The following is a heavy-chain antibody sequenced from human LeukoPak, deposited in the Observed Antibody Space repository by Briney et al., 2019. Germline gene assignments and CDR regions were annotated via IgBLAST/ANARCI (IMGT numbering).Heavy chain of an antibody. CDR2: IGPSSGGT. CDR1: GYTFTGYY. CDR3: ARVILRYFDWLPFDYFDY. D-gene: IGHD3-9*01. Sequence: APVKVSCKASGYTFTGYYMHWVRQAPGQGLEWMGWIGPSSGGTNYAQKFQGRVTMTTDTSTSTAYMELRNLRSDDTAVYYCARVILRYFDWLPFDYFDYWGQGTLVTVSS. J-gene: IGHJ4*02. V-gene: IGHV1-2*02.